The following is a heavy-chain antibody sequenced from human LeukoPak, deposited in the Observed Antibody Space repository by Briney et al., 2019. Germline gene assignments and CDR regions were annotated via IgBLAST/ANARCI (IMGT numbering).Heavy chain of an antibody. CDR1: GFTFSSYG. CDR2: ISGSGGST. V-gene: IGHV3-23*01. D-gene: IGHD3-10*01. Sequence: GGSLRLSCAASGFTFSSYGMSWVRQAPGKGLEWVSAISGSGGSTYYADSVKGRFTISRDNAKNSLYLQMNSLRVEDTAVYYCARDRVSGSGSIDYWGQGTLVTVSS. CDR3: ARDRVSGSGSIDY. J-gene: IGHJ4*02.